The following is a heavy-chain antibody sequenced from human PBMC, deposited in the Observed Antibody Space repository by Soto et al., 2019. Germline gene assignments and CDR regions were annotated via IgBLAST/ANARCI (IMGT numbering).Heavy chain of an antibody. V-gene: IGHV1-69*02. J-gene: IGHJ5*02. CDR2: IIPILGIA. CDR3: ARGPQSTGWRGKWFDP. Sequence: SVKVSCKASGGTFSSYTISWVRQAPGQGLEWMGRIIPILGIANYAQKFQGRLTMTTDTSMTTAYMELRSLTYDDTAVYYCARGPQSTGWRGKWFDPWGQGTLVTVSS. D-gene: IGHD6-19*01. CDR1: GGTFSSYT.